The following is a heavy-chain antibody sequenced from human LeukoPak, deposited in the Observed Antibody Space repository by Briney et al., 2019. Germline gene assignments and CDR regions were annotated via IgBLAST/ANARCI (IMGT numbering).Heavy chain of an antibody. J-gene: IGHJ4*02. D-gene: IGHD1-26*01. CDR2: IYYSGST. Sequence: SETLSLTCTVSGGSISSSSYYWGWIRQPPGKGLEWIGSIYYSGSTYYNPSLKSRVTISVDTSKNQFSLKLSSVTAADTAGYYCARDRRGELLSTPFDYWGQGTLVTVSS. CDR3: ARDRRGELLSTPFDY. CDR1: GGSISSSSYY. V-gene: IGHV4-39*07.